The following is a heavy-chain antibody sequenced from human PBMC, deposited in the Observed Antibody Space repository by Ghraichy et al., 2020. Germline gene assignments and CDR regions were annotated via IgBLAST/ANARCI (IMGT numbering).Heavy chain of an antibody. CDR3: VKGTTLVPVGAFDI. J-gene: IGHJ3*02. D-gene: IGHD1-14*01. CDR1: GFTFSSYA. CDR2: ISSNGGST. V-gene: IGHV3-64D*06. Sequence: GGSLRLSCSASGFTFSSYAMHWVRQAPGKGLEYVSAISSNGGSTYYADSVKGRFTISRDNSKNTLYLQMSSLRAEDTAVYYCVKGTTLVPVGAFDIWGQGTMVTVSS.